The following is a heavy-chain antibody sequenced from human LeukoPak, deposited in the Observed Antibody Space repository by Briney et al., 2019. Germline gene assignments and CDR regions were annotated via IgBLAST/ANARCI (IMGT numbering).Heavy chain of an antibody. CDR2: IYYSGST. Sequence: PSETLSLTCTVSGGSISSSSYYWGWIRQPPGKGLEWIGSIYYSGSTYYNPSLKSRVTISVDTSKNQFSLKLSSVTAADTAVYYCARRVVVASYYYYGMDVWGRGTTVTVSS. CDR3: ARRVVVASYYYYGMDV. D-gene: IGHD2-15*01. CDR1: GGSISSSSYY. J-gene: IGHJ6*02. V-gene: IGHV4-39*01.